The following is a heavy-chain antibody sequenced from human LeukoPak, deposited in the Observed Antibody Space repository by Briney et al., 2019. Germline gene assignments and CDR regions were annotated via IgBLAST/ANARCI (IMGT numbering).Heavy chain of an antibody. D-gene: IGHD3-10*01. CDR1: GGSFSGYY. Sequence: PSETLSPTRAVYGGSFSGYYWSWIRQPPGKGLEWIGEINHSGSTNYNPSLKSRVTISVDTSKNQFSLKLSSVTAADTAVYYCARDQGYGSGSPLDYWGQGTLVTVSS. CDR3: ARDQGYGSGSPLDY. J-gene: IGHJ4*02. CDR2: INHSGST. V-gene: IGHV4-34*01.